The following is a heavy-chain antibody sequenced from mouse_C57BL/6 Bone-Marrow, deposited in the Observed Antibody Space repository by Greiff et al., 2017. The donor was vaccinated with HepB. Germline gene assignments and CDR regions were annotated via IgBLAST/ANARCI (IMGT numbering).Heavy chain of an antibody. J-gene: IGHJ2*01. V-gene: IGHV1-81*01. CDR3: ARGALIYYYGYADY. CDR1: GYTFTSYG. CDR2: IYPRSGNT. D-gene: IGHD1-1*01. Sequence: VQLQQSGAELARPGASVKLSCKASGYTFTSYGISWVKQRTGQGLEWIGEIYPRSGNTYYNEKFKGKATLTADKSSSTAYMELRSLTSEDSAVYFCARGALIYYYGYADYWGQGTTLTVSS.